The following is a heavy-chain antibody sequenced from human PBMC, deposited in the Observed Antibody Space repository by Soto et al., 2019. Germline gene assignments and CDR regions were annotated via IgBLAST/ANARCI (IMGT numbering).Heavy chain of an antibody. J-gene: IGHJ3*02. CDR1: GYTFTGYY. CDR2: INPNSGGT. D-gene: IGHD3-9*01. V-gene: IGHV1-2*04. CDR3: ARGSYDILTGQPFDAFDI. Sequence: GASVKVSCKASGYTFTGYYMHWVRQAPGQGLEWMGWINPNSGGTNYAQKFQGWVTMTRDTSISTAYMELSRLRSDDTAVYYCARGSYDILTGQPFDAFDIWGQGTMVTVSS.